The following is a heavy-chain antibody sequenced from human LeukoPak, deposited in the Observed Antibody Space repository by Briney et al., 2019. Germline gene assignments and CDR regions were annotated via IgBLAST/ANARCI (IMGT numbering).Heavy chain of an antibody. Sequence: SETLSLTWAVYGGSFSGYYWSWIRQPPGKGLEWIGEINHSGSTNYNPSLKSRVTISVDTSKNQFSLKLSSVTAADTAVYYCASRGWPTSIDYWGQGTLVTVSS. J-gene: IGHJ4*02. D-gene: IGHD2-15*01. V-gene: IGHV4-34*01. CDR3: ASRGWPTSIDY. CDR1: GGSFSGYY. CDR2: INHSGST.